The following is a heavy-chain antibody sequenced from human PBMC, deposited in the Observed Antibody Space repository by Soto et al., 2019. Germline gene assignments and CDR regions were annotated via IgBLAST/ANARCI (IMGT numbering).Heavy chain of an antibody. CDR3: ARVGYYYDSSGYYYFDY. V-gene: IGHV3-48*02. D-gene: IGHD3-22*01. Sequence: GGSLRLSCAASGFTFSSYSMNWVRQAPGKGLEWVSYISSSSSTIYYADSVKGRFTISRDNAKNSLYLQMNSLRDEDTAVYYCARVGYYYDSSGYYYFDYWGQGTLVTVSS. J-gene: IGHJ4*02. CDR2: ISSSSSTI. CDR1: GFTFSSYS.